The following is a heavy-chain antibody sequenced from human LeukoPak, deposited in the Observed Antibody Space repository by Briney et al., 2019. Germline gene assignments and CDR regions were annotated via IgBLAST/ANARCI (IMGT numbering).Heavy chain of an antibody. CDR2: VYYTGST. V-gene: IGHV4-59*01. D-gene: IGHD4-17*01. Sequence: SETLSLTCTVSGGSINNFYWTWIRQPPGKGLECIGYVYYTGSTYYNPSLKNRVTISVDTSRNQFSLRLNYVTAADTAVYYCARDSSTVTTRHFDYLGPGNPGHRLL. CDR1: GGSINNFY. J-gene: IGHJ4*02. CDR3: ARDSSTVTTRHFDY.